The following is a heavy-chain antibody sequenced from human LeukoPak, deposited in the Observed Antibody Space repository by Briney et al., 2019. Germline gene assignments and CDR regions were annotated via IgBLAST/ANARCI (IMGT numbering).Heavy chain of an antibody. CDR2: IYYSGST. Sequence: PSETLSLTCTVSGGSIRSYYWSWIRQPPGKGLEWIGYIYYSGSTNFNPSLKSRVTISVDTSKNQFSLKLSSVTVADTAVYYCARYSSNGCFDYWGQGALVTVSS. D-gene: IGHD6-19*01. V-gene: IGHV4-59*01. CDR1: GGSIRSYY. CDR3: ARYSSNGCFDY. J-gene: IGHJ4*02.